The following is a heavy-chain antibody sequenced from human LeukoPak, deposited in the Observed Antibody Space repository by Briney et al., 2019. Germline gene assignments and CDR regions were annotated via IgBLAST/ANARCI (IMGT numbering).Heavy chain of an antibody. CDR1: GGTFSSYA. J-gene: IGHJ3*02. Sequence: GASVKVSCKASGGTFSSYAISWVRQAPGQGLEWMGGIIPIFGTANYAQKFQGRVTITADESTSTAYMELSSLRSEDTAVYYCARGRSIAARNDAFDIWGQGTMVTVSS. CDR2: IIPIFGTA. CDR3: ARGRSIAARNDAFDI. V-gene: IGHV1-69*13. D-gene: IGHD6-6*01.